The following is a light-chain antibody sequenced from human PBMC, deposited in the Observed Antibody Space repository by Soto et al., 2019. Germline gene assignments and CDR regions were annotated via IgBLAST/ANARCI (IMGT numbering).Light chain of an antibody. Sequence: QSVLTQSPSVSAAPGPKVTISCSGSRSNIGNNYVSWYQQLPGTAPKLLIYDNNKRPSGIPDRFSGSKSGTSGTLDITGLQTGDEADYYCATWDGSLPGEVFGGGTKLTVL. V-gene: IGLV1-51*01. J-gene: IGLJ2*01. CDR1: RSNIGNNY. CDR2: DNN. CDR3: ATWDGSLPGEV.